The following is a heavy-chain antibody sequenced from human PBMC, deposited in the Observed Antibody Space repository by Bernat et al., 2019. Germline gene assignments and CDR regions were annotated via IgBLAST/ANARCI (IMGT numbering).Heavy chain of an antibody. CDR3: ARGWGLRLKKGGVDY. CDR1: GGSFSGYY. Sequence: QVQLQQWGAGLLKPSETLSLTCAVYGGSFSGYYWSWIRQPPGKGLEWIGEINHSGSTNYNPSLKSRVTISVETSKNQFSLKLGSVTAADTAVYYCARGWGLRLKKGGVDYWGQGTLVTVSS. D-gene: IGHD5-12*01. V-gene: IGHV4-34*01. J-gene: IGHJ4*02. CDR2: INHSGST.